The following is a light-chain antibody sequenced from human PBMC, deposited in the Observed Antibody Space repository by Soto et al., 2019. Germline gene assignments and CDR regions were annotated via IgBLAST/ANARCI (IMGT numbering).Light chain of an antibody. Sequence: DIQVTQSPSSLSASVGDSVTITCRASQSVRNYLNWYQHKPGRTPELLIHGASRLQSGVPARFSGSGSGTDFTLSINSLQPEDFATYYCQQAYSFPITFGQGTRLEI. CDR3: QQAYSFPIT. CDR2: GAS. V-gene: IGKV1-39*01. CDR1: QSVRNY. J-gene: IGKJ5*01.